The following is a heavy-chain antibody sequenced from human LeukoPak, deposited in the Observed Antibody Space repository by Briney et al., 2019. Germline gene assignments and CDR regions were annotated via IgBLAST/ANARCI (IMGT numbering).Heavy chain of an antibody. D-gene: IGHD1-26*01. Sequence: LETLSLTCTVSGGSMNYYYWSWIRQPPGKGLEWIGYIYYSGSTDYNPSLKSRVTISIDTSKNQFSLKLSSVTAADTAVYYCARAGGVVGATTWNYWGQGTLVTVSS. V-gene: IGHV4-59*01. CDR1: GGSMNYYY. CDR2: IYYSGST. CDR3: ARAGGVVGATTWNY. J-gene: IGHJ4*02.